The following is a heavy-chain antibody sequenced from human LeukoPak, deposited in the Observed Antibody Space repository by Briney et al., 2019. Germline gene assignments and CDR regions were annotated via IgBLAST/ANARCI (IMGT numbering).Heavy chain of an antibody. D-gene: IGHD2-15*01. J-gene: IGHJ5*02. CDR2: MDTSGHT. CDR3: ARHWSHSVAQFGRSYWFDP. Sequence: KPSETLSLTCIVSGGSISGYYWSWIRQPAGKGLEWIGHMDTSGHTNYNSSLMSRVTMSVDTSKNRFSLRLTSVTAADTAVYYCARHWSHSVAQFGRSYWFDPWGQGTLVTVSS. CDR1: GGSISGYY. V-gene: IGHV4-4*07.